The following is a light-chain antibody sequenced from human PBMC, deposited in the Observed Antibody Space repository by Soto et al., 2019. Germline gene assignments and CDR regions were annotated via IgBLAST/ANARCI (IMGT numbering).Light chain of an antibody. Sequence: EIVMTQSPATLSVSPGERAILSCRASQSVSSNLAWYQQKPGQAPTLLIFGASARATGIPARFSGSGSGTEFTLTISSLQYEDFAVYYCQHYNNWPFTFGQGTKVDIK. CDR2: GAS. V-gene: IGKV3-15*01. CDR3: QHYNNWPFT. J-gene: IGKJ2*01. CDR1: QSVSSN.